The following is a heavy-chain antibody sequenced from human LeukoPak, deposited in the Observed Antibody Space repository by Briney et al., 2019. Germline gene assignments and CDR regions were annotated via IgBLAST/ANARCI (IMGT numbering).Heavy chain of an antibody. CDR1: GGSISSYY. J-gene: IGHJ4*02. D-gene: IGHD3-22*01. Sequence: SETLSLTCTVSGGSISSYYWSWIRQPPGKGLERIGYIYYSGSTNYNPSLKSRVTISMDTSKNQFSLKLSSVTAADTAVYYCARDVRNYYDSSGYYLFDYWGQGTLVTVSS. V-gene: IGHV4-59*12. CDR3: ARDVRNYYDSSGYYLFDY. CDR2: IYYSGST.